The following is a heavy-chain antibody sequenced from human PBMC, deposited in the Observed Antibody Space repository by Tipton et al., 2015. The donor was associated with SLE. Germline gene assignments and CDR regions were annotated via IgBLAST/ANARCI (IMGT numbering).Heavy chain of an antibody. V-gene: IGHV4-34*01. CDR3: ASAVEGYYYYFYGMDV. CDR1: GGSFSGYY. D-gene: IGHD6-19*01. J-gene: IGHJ6*02. CDR2: INHSGST. Sequence: TLSLTCAVYGGSFSGYYWSWIRQPPGKGLEWIGEINHSGSTNYNPSLKSRVTISVDTSKNQFSLKLSSVTAADTAVYYCASAVEGYYYYFYGMDVWGQGTTVTVSS.